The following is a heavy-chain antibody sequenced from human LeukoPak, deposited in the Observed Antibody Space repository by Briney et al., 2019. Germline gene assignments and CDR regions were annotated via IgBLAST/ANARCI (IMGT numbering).Heavy chain of an antibody. CDR1: GYTLTGYY. CDR2: INPNSGGT. J-gene: IGHJ4*02. CDR3: ARVSDTVTTDY. V-gene: IGHV1-2*06. D-gene: IGHD4-17*01. Sequence: ASVKVSCKASGYTLTGYYMHWVRQAPGQGLEWMGRINPNSGGTNYAQKFQGRVTMTRDTSISTAYMELSRLRSDDTAVYYCARVSDTVTTDYWGQGTLVTVSS.